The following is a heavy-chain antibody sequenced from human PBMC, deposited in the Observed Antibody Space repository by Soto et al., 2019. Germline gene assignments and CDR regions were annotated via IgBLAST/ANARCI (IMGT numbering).Heavy chain of an antibody. J-gene: IGHJ4*02. V-gene: IGHV2-5*02. CDR1: GFSLSTRGVG. CDR2: IYWDDDK. Sequence: QITLKESGPPLVKPTQTLMLTCTFSGFSLSTRGVGVGWIRQPPGKALEWLAIIYWDDDKRYSPSLKSRLTIPKDPSKNPVVLTMTNMDPVDTATYYCAHKGGGDRILDYWGQGTLVTVSS. CDR3: AHKGGGDRILDY. D-gene: IGHD3-16*01.